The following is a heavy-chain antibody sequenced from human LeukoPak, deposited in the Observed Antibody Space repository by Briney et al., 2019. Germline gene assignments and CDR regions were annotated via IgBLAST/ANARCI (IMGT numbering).Heavy chain of an antibody. Sequence: ASVKVSCKASGYTFTSYDINWVRQASGQGLEWMGWMNPNSGNTGYAQKFQGRVTMTRDTSISTAYMELSRLRSDDTAVYYCARTGVADYYMDVWGKGTTVTVSS. J-gene: IGHJ6*03. V-gene: IGHV1-8*02. CDR1: GYTFTSYD. D-gene: IGHD3-3*01. CDR2: MNPNSGNT. CDR3: ARTGVADYYMDV.